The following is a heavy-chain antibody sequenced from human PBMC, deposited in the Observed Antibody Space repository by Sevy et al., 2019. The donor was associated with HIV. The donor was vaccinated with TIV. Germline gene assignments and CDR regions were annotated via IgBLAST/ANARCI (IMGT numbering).Heavy chain of an antibody. CDR2: ISGSGGST. J-gene: IGHJ6*03. CDR1: GFTFSSYA. D-gene: IGHD2-2*01. CDR3: AFSSAGYCSSTSCPHYYYYYYMDV. V-gene: IGHV3-23*01. Sequence: GGSLRLSCTASGFTFSSYAMSWVRQAPGKGLEWVSAISGSGGSTYYADSVKGRFTISRDNSKNTLYLQMNSLRAEDTVVYYCAFSSAGYCSSTSCPHYYYYYYMDVWGKGTTVTVSS.